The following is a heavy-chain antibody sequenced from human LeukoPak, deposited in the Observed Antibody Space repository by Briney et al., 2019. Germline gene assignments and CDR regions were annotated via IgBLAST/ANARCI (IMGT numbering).Heavy chain of an antibody. Sequence: GGSLRLSCAASGFTFSSYAMSWVRQAPGKGLEWVSAISGSGGSTYYADSVKGRFTISRDNSKNTLYLQMNSLRAEDTAVYYCAKDQSSWGLLLSYGMDVWGQGTTVTVSS. CDR1: GFTFSSYA. CDR2: ISGSGGST. CDR3: AKDQSSWGLLLSYGMDV. V-gene: IGHV3-23*01. J-gene: IGHJ6*02. D-gene: IGHD3-22*01.